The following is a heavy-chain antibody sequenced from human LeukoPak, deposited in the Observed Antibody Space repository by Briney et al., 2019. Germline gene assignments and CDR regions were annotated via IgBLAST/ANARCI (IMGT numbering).Heavy chain of an antibody. J-gene: IGHJ4*02. CDR2: IYYSGST. CDR3: ARLLITIFGVVRYFDY. D-gene: IGHD3-3*01. V-gene: IGHV4-39*01. Sequence: SETLSLTCTVSGGSISSSSYYWGWIRQPPGKGLEWIGSIYYSGSTYYNPSLKSRVTISVDTSKNQFSLKLSSVTAADAAVYYCARLLITIFGVVRYFDYWGQGTLVTVSS. CDR1: GGSISSSSYY.